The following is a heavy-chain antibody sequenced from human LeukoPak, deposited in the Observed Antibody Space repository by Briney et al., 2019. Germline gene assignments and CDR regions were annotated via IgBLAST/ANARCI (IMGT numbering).Heavy chain of an antibody. V-gene: IGHV4-30-4*08. Sequence: SETLSLTCTVSGGSISSGDYYWSWIRQPPGKSLEWIGYIYYSGSTYYNPSLKSRVTISVDTSKNQFSLKLSSVTAADTALYDCARGGYYYGSGSSIPFDYWGEGTLVTVSS. D-gene: IGHD3-10*01. J-gene: IGHJ4*02. CDR2: IYYSGST. CDR3: ARGGYYYGSGSSIPFDY. CDR1: GGSISSGDYY.